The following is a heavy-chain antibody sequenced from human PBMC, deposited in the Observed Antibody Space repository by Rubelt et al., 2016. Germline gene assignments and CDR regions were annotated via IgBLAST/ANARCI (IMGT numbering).Heavy chain of an antibody. CDR1: GYTFTSYG. CDR2: ISAYNGNT. V-gene: IGHV1-18*01. CDR3: ARVMITFGGVIEVGWFDP. Sequence: QVQLVQSGAEVKKPGASVKVSCKASGYTFTSYGISWVRQAPGQGLEWMGWISAYNGNTNYAQKLQGRVTMTTDKSTSPAYMELRSLRSDDTAVYYCARVMITFGGVIEVGWFDPWGQGTLVTVSS. D-gene: IGHD3-16*02. J-gene: IGHJ5*02.